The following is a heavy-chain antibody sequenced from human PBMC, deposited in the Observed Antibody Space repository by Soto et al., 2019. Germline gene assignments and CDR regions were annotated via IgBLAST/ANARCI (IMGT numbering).Heavy chain of an antibody. D-gene: IGHD3-22*01. V-gene: IGHV1-46*01. CDR1: FYIFISYY. J-gene: IGHJ4*02. CDR2: INPSGDSA. Sequence: ASVKXSFNASFYIFISYYMHCVRHAPGQGLEWIGVINPSGDSASYAQKFQGRVTMTRDTSTSTVYMEMSSLRSEDTAVYYCARVGSSMIVDAKASFDYWGQGTLVTVSS. CDR3: ARVGSSMIVDAKASFDY.